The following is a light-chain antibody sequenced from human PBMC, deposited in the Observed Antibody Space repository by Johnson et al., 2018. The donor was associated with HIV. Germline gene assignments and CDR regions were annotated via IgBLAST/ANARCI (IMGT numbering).Light chain of an antibody. CDR1: SSNIGNNY. V-gene: IGLV1-51*01. CDR3: GTWDSSLSVGGV. Sequence: QSVLTQPPSVSAAPGQKVTISCSGSSSNIGNNYVSWYQQLPGTAPKLLIYDNNKRPSGIPDRFSGSKSGTSATLGIPGLPPGDEADYYCGTWDSSLSVGGVFETGTKVTVL. CDR2: DNN. J-gene: IGLJ1*01.